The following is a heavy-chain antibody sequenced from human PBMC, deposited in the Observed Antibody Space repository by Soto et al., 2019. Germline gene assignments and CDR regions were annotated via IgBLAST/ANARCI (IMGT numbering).Heavy chain of an antibody. J-gene: IGHJ6*01. Sequence: PWGSLRFSCASSVFTFSSYGMHWVRQAPGKGLDWVAVIWYDGSNKYYADSVKGRFTISRDNSKNTLYLQMNSLRAEDTAVYYCARYARCSGGSCYSYYHYGMDVWGQGTTVTGSS. CDR3: ARYARCSGGSCYSYYHYGMDV. CDR1: VFTFSSYG. D-gene: IGHD2-15*01. V-gene: IGHV3-33*01. CDR2: IWYDGSNK.